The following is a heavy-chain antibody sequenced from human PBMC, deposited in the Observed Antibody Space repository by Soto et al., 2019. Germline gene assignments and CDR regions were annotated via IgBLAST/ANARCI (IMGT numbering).Heavy chain of an antibody. Sequence: QVQLQESGPGLVKPSETLSLTCTVSGGSVSSGSYYWSWIRQPPGKGLEWIGYIYYSGSTNYNPSLKSRVTISVDTSKNQCSLKLSSVTAADTAVYYCARDDCSGGSCYPSYWGQGTLVTVSS. J-gene: IGHJ4*02. CDR2: IYYSGST. D-gene: IGHD2-15*01. CDR3: ARDDCSGGSCYPSY. V-gene: IGHV4-61*01. CDR1: GGSVSSGSYY.